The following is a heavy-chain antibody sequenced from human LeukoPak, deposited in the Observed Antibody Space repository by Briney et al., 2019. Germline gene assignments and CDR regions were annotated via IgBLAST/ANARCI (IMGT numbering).Heavy chain of an antibody. CDR2: ISAYIGYT. CDR1: GYTFTNCG. V-gene: IGHV1-18*01. D-gene: IGHD3-10*02. Sequence: ASVKVSCKASGYTFTNCGITWVRQAPGQGLEWMGWISAYIGYTNYAQKLQGRVTITTDTSTNTAYMELRSLRSDDTAVYYCARFVRGVMSDYWGQGTLVTVSS. J-gene: IGHJ4*02. CDR3: ARFVRGVMSDY.